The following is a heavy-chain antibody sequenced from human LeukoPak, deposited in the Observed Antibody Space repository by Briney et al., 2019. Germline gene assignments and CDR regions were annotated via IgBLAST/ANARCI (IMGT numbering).Heavy chain of an antibody. CDR2: ISSSSSYI. Sequence: PGGSLRLSCAASGFTFSSYSMNWVRQAPGKGLEWVSSISSSSSYIYYADSVKGRFTISRDIFKNTLYLQMNSLRAEDTAVYYCARGPYDSSGYRFDYWGQGTLVTVSS. D-gene: IGHD3-22*01. J-gene: IGHJ4*02. CDR1: GFTFSSYS. V-gene: IGHV3-21*01. CDR3: ARGPYDSSGYRFDY.